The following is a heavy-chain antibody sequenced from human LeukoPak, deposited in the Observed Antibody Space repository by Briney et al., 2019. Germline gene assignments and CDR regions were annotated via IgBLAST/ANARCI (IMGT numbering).Heavy chain of an antibody. V-gene: IGHV3-48*03. J-gene: IGHJ4*02. D-gene: IGHD6-19*01. CDR1: VFTSSTYE. CDR3: ARDSSGWYYFDY. CDR2: ISSSGDTI. Sequence: PGRSLRLSSAASVFTSSTYEMNWVREAPGKRLEWVSYISSSGDTIYYAASVKGRFTISRDNAKNSLYLQMNSLRAEDTAVYYCARDSSGWYYFDYWGQGILVTVSS.